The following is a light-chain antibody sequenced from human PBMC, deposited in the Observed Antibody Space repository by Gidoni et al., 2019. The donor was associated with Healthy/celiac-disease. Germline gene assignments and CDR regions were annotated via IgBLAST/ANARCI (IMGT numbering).Light chain of an antibody. Sequence: SYELTQPPSVSVSPGQTASITCSGDKLGDKYACWYQQKPGQSPVLVIYQDSKRPSGIPERFSGSKSGNTGTLTISGTQAMDEADYYCQAWDSSTAVVFGGGTKLTVL. CDR2: QDS. CDR3: QAWDSSTAVV. V-gene: IGLV3-1*01. J-gene: IGLJ2*01. CDR1: KLGDKY.